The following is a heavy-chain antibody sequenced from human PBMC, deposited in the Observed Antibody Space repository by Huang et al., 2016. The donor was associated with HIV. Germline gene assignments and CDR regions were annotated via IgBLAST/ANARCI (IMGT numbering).Heavy chain of an antibody. CDR2: IQSGGST. J-gene: IGHJ4*02. D-gene: IGHD3-16*02. Sequence: EVQLVESGGGLIEPGGSIRLSCAASGFTVSSHYMRWVRQAPGKGPEGGSAIQSGGSTYYRDSVNGRFTISRDNSKNTLYLQMSSLRVEDTAIYYCAREGQAQGYRMGSWDYWGQGTLVAVSS. V-gene: IGHV3-53*01. CDR1: GFTVSSHY. CDR3: AREGQAQGYRMGSWDY.